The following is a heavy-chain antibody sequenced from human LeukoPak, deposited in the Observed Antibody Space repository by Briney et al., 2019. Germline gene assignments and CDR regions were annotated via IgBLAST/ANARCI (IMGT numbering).Heavy chain of an antibody. CDR3: AKDRESSTVTNYYFDY. CDR1: GFTFSSYA. D-gene: IGHD4-17*01. Sequence: GGSLRLSCAASGFTFSSYAMSWVRQAPGKGLEWVSAISGRGGSTYYADSVKGRFTISRDNSKNTLYLQMNSLRAEDTAVYYCAKDRESSTVTNYYFDYWGQGTLVTVSS. CDR2: ISGRGGST. V-gene: IGHV3-23*01. J-gene: IGHJ4*02.